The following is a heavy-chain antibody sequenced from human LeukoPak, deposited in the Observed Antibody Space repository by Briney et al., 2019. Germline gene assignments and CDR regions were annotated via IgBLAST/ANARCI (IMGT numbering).Heavy chain of an antibody. D-gene: IGHD3-9*01. CDR2: INSDGSST. Sequence: GGSLRLSCAASGFTFSSYWMHWVRQAPGKGLVWVSRINSDGSSTSYADSVKGRFTISRDNAKNTLYLQMNSLRAEDTAVYYCARDLRYYDILTGYYTLDAFDIWGQGTMVTVSS. CDR1: GFTFSSYW. V-gene: IGHV3-74*01. J-gene: IGHJ3*02. CDR3: ARDLRYYDILTGYYTLDAFDI.